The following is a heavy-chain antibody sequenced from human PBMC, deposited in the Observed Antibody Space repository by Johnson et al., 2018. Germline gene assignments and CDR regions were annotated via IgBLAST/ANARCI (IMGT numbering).Heavy chain of an antibody. Sequence: QVQLVESGGGVVQPGRSLRLSCAASGFTFSSYGMTWVRQAPGKGLEWVAVISYDGSNKYYADSVKGRFTISRDNSKNTLYLQMNSLRAVDTVVYYWAKDQSPEVGGDPFDGWVQGTMVTFSS. CDR2: ISYDGSNK. CDR3: AKDQSPEVGGDPFDG. D-gene: IGHD1-26*01. J-gene: IGHJ3*01. V-gene: IGHV3-30*18. CDR1: GFTFSSYG.